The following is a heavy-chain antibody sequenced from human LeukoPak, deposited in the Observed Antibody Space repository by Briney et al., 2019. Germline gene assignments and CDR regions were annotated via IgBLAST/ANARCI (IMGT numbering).Heavy chain of an antibody. CDR1: GYTFTRYG. CDR2: IIPIFGTA. V-gene: IGHV1-69*13. CDR3: AREIAIVGVPAAYYI. D-gene: IGHD2-2*01. Sequence: ASVKVSCKASGYTFTRYGISWVRQAPGQGLEWMGGIIPIFGTANYAQKFQGRVTITADESTSTAYMELSSLRSEDTAVYYCAREIAIVGVPAAYYIWGQGTMVTVSS. J-gene: IGHJ3*02.